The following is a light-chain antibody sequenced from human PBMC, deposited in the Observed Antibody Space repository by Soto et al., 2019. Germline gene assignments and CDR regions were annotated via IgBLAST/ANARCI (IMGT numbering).Light chain of an antibody. CDR3: QQYVSYPLT. J-gene: IGKJ4*01. CDR2: DAS. CDR1: QSIGTY. Sequence: DIHITHSPSTLSASVGDRVTITCRASQSIGTYLAWYQQRPGKAPNLLIYDASTLQGGVPSRFSGSGSGTELTLTISSLQPDDLATYYCQQYVSYPLTFGGGTKVDIK. V-gene: IGKV1-5*01.